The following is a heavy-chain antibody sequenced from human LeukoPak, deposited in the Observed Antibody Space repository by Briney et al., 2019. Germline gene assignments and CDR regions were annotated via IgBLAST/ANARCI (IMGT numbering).Heavy chain of an antibody. D-gene: IGHD6-19*01. Sequence: SDTVSLTCAVYGGSFGGYYCSWVRQHPGNGLEWIGEINHSGSTNYNPSLKSRVTISVDTSKNQFSLKLSSVTAADTAVYYCARGGIAVAADYWGQGTLVTVSS. V-gene: IGHV4-34*01. CDR1: GGSFGGYY. CDR2: INHSGST. J-gene: IGHJ4*02. CDR3: ARGGIAVAADY.